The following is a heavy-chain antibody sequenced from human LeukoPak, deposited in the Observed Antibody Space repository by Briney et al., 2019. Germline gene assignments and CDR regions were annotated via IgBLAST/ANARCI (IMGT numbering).Heavy chain of an antibody. J-gene: IGHJ4*02. D-gene: IGHD6-13*01. CDR2: IYPGDSGT. V-gene: IGHV5-51*01. CDR1: GYSFTNYW. Sequence: GESLKIFCKGSGYSFTNYWIAWVRPMPGEGVGWVGIIYPGDSGTRYSPSFQGQVTISADQSISTAYLQWNSLKASDTAMYYCARRPTYSSSWSGDYWGQGTLVTVSS. CDR3: ARRPTYSSSWSGDY.